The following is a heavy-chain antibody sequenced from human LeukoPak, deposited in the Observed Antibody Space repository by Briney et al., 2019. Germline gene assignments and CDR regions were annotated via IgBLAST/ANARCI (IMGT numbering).Heavy chain of an antibody. D-gene: IGHD3-22*01. CDR3: ARDLGYYDSSGYYYYYYGMDV. CDR1: GGSISSGDYY. V-gene: IGHV4-30-4*01. CDR2: IYYSGST. J-gene: IGHJ6*02. Sequence: KTSETLSLTCTVSGGSISSGDYYWSWIRQPPGKGLERIGYIYYSGSTYYNPSLKSRVTISVDTSKNQFSLKLSSVTAADTAVYYCARDLGYYDSSGYYYYYYGMDVWGQGTTVTVSS.